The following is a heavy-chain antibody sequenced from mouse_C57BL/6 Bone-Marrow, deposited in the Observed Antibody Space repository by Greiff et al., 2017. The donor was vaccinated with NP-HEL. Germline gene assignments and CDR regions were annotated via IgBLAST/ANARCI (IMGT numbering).Heavy chain of an antibody. CDR1: GYTFTDYY. Sequence: LEESGAELVRPGASVKLSCKASGYTFTDYYINWVKQRPGQGLEWIARIYPGSGNTYYNEKFKGKATLTAEKSSSTAYMQLSSLTSEDSAVYFCARGRGYYFDYWGQGTTLTVSS. CDR2: IYPGSGNT. V-gene: IGHV1-76*01. J-gene: IGHJ2*01. CDR3: ARGRGYYFDY.